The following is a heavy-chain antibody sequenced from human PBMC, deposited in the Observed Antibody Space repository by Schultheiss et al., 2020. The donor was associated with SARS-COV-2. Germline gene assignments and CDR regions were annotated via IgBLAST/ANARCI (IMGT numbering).Heavy chain of an antibody. CDR3: ARAVAGMGDWFDP. V-gene: IGHV4-59*01. CDR1: GGSISSYY. D-gene: IGHD6-19*01. J-gene: IGHJ5*02. Sequence: SETLSLTCTVSGGSISSYYWSWIRQPPGKGLEWIGYIYYSGSTNYNPSLKGRVTISVDTSKNQFSLKLSSVTAADTAVYYCARAVAGMGDWFDPWGQGTLVTVSS. CDR2: IYYSGST.